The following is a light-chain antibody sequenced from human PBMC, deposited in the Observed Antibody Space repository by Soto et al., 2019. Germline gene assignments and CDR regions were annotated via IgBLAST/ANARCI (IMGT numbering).Light chain of an antibody. CDR3: QQRSNWPLT. CDR2: DTS. V-gene: IGKV3-11*01. CDR1: QTIASY. J-gene: IGKJ4*01. Sequence: EIVLTQSPATLSLTPGERATLSCRASQTIASYLAWYQQKPGQAPRLLIYDTSNRATGIPARFSGAGSGTDFTLTISSLDPEDFGVYYCQQRSNWPLTFGGGTKVEIK.